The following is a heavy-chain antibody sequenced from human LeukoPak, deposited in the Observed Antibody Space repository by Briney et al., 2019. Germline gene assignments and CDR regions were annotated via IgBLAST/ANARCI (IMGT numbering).Heavy chain of an antibody. D-gene: IGHD3-22*01. J-gene: IGHJ4*02. CDR1: GASISSYY. CDR2: IYYSGSI. V-gene: IGHV4-59*01. Sequence: SETLSLTCTVSGASISSYYWSWIRQPPGKGLEWIGDIYYSGSIKYNLSLKSRVTMSVDTSKNQFSLKLSSVTAADTAIYYCARENPSGYYNRPIDYWGQGTLITVSS. CDR3: ARENPSGYYNRPIDY.